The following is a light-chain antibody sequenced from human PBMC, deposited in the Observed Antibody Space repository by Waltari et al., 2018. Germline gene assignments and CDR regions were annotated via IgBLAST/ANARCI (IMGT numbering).Light chain of an antibody. CDR1: SSDVGNYKR. J-gene: IGLJ2*01. CDR3: SSYAGSSKGV. CDR2: AAS. Sequence: QSALTQPASVSGSPGQSITISCTGTSSDVGNYKRVPWYQQHPGKDPKLMIYAASKRPSGVSDRVSGSKSGDMASLTISGLQPEDEAEYFCSSYAGSSKGVFGGGTKVTVL. V-gene: IGLV2-23*01.